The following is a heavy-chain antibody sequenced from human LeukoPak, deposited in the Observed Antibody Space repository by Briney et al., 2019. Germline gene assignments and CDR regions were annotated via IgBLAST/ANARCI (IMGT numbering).Heavy chain of an antibody. J-gene: IGHJ4*02. Sequence: GGSLRLSCTASGFTLSNYGMHWVRQAPGKGLDWVAFIRYDGSNQYYADSVKGRFTISRDNSKNTLFLQMSSLRAEDTAAYYCARDGAPYYDFWSGYSHFDYWGQGTLVTVSS. CDR2: IRYDGSNQ. CDR3: ARDGAPYYDFWSGYSHFDY. CDR1: GFTLSNYG. D-gene: IGHD3-3*01. V-gene: IGHV3-30*02.